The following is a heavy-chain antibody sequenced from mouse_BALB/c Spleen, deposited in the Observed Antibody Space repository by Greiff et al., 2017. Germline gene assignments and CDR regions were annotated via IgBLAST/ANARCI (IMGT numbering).Heavy chain of an antibody. CDR2: ISYSGST. V-gene: IGHV3-2*02. J-gene: IGHJ4*01. CDR1: GYSITSDYA. D-gene: IGHD4-1*02. Sequence: EVQLQESGPGLVKPSQSLSLTCTVTGYSITSDYAWNWIRQFPGNKLEWMGYISYSGSTSYNPSLKSRISITRDTSKNQFFLQLNSVTTEDTATYYCARGGQLGPRGYAMDYWGQGTSVTVSS. CDR3: ARGGQLGPRGYAMDY.